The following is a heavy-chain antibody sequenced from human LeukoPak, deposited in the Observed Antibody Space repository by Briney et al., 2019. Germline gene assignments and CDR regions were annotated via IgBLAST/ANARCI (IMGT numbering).Heavy chain of an antibody. CDR3: ARAWGEYSSSYYFDY. CDR2: ISYDGSNK. Sequence: GGSLRLSCAASGFTFSSYAMHWVRQAPGKGLEWVAVISYDGSNKYYADSVKGRFTISRDNSKNTLYLQMNSLRAEDTAVYYCARAWGEYSSSYYFDYWGQGTLVTVSS. J-gene: IGHJ4*02. D-gene: IGHD6-6*01. V-gene: IGHV3-30-3*01. CDR1: GFTFSSYA.